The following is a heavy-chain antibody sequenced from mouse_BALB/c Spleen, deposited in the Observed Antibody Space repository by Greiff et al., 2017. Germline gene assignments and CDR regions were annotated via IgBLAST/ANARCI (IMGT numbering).Heavy chain of an antibody. V-gene: IGHV6-6*02. CDR1: GFTFSNYW. CDR3: TRRAVAYAMDY. CDR2: IRLKSNNYAT. J-gene: IGHJ4*01. Sequence: EVKLVESGGGLVQPGGSMKLSCVASGFTFSNYWMNWVRQSPEKGLEWVAEIRLKSNNYATHYAESVKGRFTISRDDSKSSVYLQMNNLRAEDTGIYYCTRRAVAYAMDYWGQGTSVTVSS. D-gene: IGHD1-1*01.